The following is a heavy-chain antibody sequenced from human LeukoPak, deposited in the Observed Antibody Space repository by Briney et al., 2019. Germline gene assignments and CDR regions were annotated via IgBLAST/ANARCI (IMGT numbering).Heavy chain of an antibody. CDR2: ISYDGSNK. V-gene: IGHV3-30*01. CDR3: ARETPEVQYVFYDY. CDR1: GFTFSSYA. J-gene: IGHJ4*02. Sequence: GRSLRLSCAASGFTFSSYAMHWVRQAPGKGLEWVAVISYDGSNKYYADSVKGRFTISRDNSKNTPYLQMNSLRAEDTAVYYCARETPEVQYVFYDYWGQGTLVTVSS. D-gene: IGHD2-8*01.